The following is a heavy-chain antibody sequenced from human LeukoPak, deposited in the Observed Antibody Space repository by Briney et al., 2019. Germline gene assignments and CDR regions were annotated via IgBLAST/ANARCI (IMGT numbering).Heavy chain of an antibody. Sequence: PSETLSLTCAVYGGSFSGYYWSWIRQPPGKGLEWIGEINHSGSTNYNPSLKSRVTISVDTSKNQFSLKLSSVTAADTAVYYCASFGEMATIEDYWGQGTLVTVSS. CDR1: GGSFSGYY. J-gene: IGHJ4*02. CDR3: ASFGEMATIEDY. D-gene: IGHD5-24*01. CDR2: INHSGST. V-gene: IGHV4-34*01.